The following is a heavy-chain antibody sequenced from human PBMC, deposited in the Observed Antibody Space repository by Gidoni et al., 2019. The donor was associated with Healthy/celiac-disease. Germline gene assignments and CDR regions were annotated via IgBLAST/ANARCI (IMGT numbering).Heavy chain of an antibody. Sequence: EVQLLESGGGLVQPGGSLRLSCAASGFTFSTYAMTWVRQAPGKGLEWVSALSGSGVNIYYTDSVKGRFTISRDNSKNTLYLQMDSLRAEDTAVYYCAKDYLRGQWAPWGMDVWGQGTTVTVSS. J-gene: IGHJ6*02. CDR2: LSGSGVNI. V-gene: IGHV3-23*01. CDR1: GFTFSTYA. D-gene: IGHD6-19*01. CDR3: AKDYLRGQWAPWGMDV.